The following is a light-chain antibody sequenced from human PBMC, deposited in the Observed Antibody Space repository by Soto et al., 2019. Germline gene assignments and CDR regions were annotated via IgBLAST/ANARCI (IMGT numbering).Light chain of an antibody. CDR1: QGISNY. CDR3: QKYYSYPLN. Sequence: DIQMTQSPSSLSASVGDRVKVTCRASQGISNYLAWYQQKPGKVPKLLIYAASTLQSGVPSRFSGSGSGTDFTLTISCLQSEDFATYYCQKYYSYPLNFGGGTKGDIK. V-gene: IGKV1-16*01. J-gene: IGKJ4*01. CDR2: AAS.